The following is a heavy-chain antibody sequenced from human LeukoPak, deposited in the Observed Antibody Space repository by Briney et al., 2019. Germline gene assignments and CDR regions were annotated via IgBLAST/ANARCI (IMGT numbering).Heavy chain of an antibody. V-gene: IGHV3-11*01. J-gene: IGHJ6*02. CDR1: GFSFGDYY. CDR3: ARADGYNPIYYYYGMDV. D-gene: IGHD5-24*01. Sequence: GGSLRLSCAASGFSFGDYYMSWIRQAPGEGLEWVSYISSSGGNIYYADSVKGRFTISRDNAKNSLYLQMNSLRAEDTAVYYCARADGYNPIYYYYGMDVWGQGTTVTVSS. CDR2: ISSSGGNI.